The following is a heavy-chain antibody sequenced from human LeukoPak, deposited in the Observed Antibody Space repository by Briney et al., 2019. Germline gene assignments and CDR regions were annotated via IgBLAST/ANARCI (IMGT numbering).Heavy chain of an antibody. CDR1: GGSISSYY. CDR3: ARDSPYYLGSGSATYYMDV. J-gene: IGHJ6*03. D-gene: IGHD3-10*01. CDR2: IYYSGST. V-gene: IGHV4-59*01. Sequence: SETLSLTCTVSGGSISSYYWSWIRQPPGKGLEWIGYIYYSGSTNYNPPLKSRVTISVETSKNQFSLKLSSVTASHTTVYYFARDSPYYLGSGSATYYMDVWGKGPRVTIS.